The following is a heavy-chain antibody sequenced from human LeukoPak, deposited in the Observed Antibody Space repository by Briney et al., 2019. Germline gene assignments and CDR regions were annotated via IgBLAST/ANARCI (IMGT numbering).Heavy chain of an antibody. Sequence: ASVKVSCKASGYTFTSYAMHWVRQAPGQRLEWMGWINAGTGNTKYSQKFQGRVTITRDTSASTAYMELSSLRSEDTAVYYCARSKGSGSYYYFDYWGQGTLVTVSS. V-gene: IGHV1-3*01. J-gene: IGHJ4*02. CDR3: ARSKGSGSYYYFDY. CDR2: INAGTGNT. D-gene: IGHD3-10*01. CDR1: GYTFTSYA.